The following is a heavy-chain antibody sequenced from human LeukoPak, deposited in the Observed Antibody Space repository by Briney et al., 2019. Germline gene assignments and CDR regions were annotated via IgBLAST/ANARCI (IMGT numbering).Heavy chain of an antibody. V-gene: IGHV3-23*01. CDR3: AKNRYQLLPIFDY. CDR1: GFTFSSYA. CDR2: ISGSGGGT. J-gene: IGHJ4*02. D-gene: IGHD2-2*01. Sequence: GGSLRLSCAASGFTFSSYAVTWVRQAPGKGLEWVSAISGSGGGTFYADSVKGRFTISRDKSKDTLYLQMSSLRAEDTAVYYCAKNRYQLLPIFDYWGQGTLVTVSS.